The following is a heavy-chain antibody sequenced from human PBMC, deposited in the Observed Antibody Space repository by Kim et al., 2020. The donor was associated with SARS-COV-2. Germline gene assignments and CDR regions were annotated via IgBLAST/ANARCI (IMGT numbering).Heavy chain of an antibody. CDR3: ASRLIAAAGYNWFDP. V-gene: IGHV3-7*01. D-gene: IGHD6-13*01. J-gene: IGHJ5*02. Sequence: DSVKGRFTIARDNAKNSLYLQMNSRRAEDTAVYYCASRLIAAAGYNWFDPWGQGTLVTVSS.